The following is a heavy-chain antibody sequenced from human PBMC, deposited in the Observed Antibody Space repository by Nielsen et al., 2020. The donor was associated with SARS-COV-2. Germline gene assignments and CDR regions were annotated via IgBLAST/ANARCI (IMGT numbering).Heavy chain of an antibody. CDR2: IIPIFGTA. CDR3: AKGVLLWFGELTQYYYYYMDV. J-gene: IGHJ6*03. D-gene: IGHD3-10*01. V-gene: IGHV1-69*13. Sequence: SVKVSCKASGGTFRSYAISWVRQAPGQGLEWMGGIIPIFGTANYAQKFQGSVTITADESTSTAYMELSSLRSEDTAVYYCAKGVLLWFGELTQYYYYYMDVWGKGTTVTVSS. CDR1: GGTFRSYA.